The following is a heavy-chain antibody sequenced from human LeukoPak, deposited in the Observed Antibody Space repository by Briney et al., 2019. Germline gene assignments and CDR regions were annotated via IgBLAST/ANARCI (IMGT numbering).Heavy chain of an antibody. CDR2: INHSGST. D-gene: IGHD2-21*01. J-gene: IGHJ4*02. CDR3: ARGLWGPIDY. V-gene: IGHV4-39*07. CDR1: GGSISSGDYY. Sequence: SETLSLTCTVSGGSISSGDYYWSWIRQPPGKGLEWIGEINHSGSTNYNPSLKSRVTISVDTSKNQFSLKLSSVTAADTAVYYCARGLWGPIDYWGQGTLVTVSS.